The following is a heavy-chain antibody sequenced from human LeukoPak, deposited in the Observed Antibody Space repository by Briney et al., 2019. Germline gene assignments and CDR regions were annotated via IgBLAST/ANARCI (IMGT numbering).Heavy chain of an antibody. V-gene: IGHV3-66*01. CDR2: IYSDGRT. CDR1: GFTVNSNY. Sequence: GGSLRLSCAASGFTVNSNYMSWVRQAPGKGLEWVYLIYSDGRTHYAGSVKGRFTIYKDNSKNPLYLQMTSLSAEDWAVYFCARGPQNPTVTTALDCWGQGTLVTVSS. J-gene: IGHJ4*02. D-gene: IGHD4-17*01. CDR3: ARGPQNPTVTTALDC.